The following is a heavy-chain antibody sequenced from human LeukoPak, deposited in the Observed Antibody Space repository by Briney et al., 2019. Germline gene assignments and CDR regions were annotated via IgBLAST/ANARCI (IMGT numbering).Heavy chain of an antibody. Sequence: ASVKVSCKASGYTFTSYAMNWVRQAPGQGLEWMGWINTYTGNPTYAQGFTGRFVFSLDTSVSTAYLQISSLKAEDTAVYYCARCLGFQIGSTWYPDAFDIWGQGTMVSVSS. J-gene: IGHJ3*02. CDR3: ARCLGFQIGSTWYPDAFDI. CDR2: INTYTGNP. CDR1: GYTFTSYA. D-gene: IGHD6-13*01. V-gene: IGHV7-4-1*02.